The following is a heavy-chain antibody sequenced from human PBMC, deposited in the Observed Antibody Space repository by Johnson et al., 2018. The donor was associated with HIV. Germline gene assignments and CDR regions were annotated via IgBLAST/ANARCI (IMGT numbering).Heavy chain of an antibody. CDR3: SGGKWGVGANAFDV. CDR1: GFTFSVYY. CDR2: ISSSGSTI. J-gene: IGHJ3*01. Sequence: QVQLVESGGGLVKPGGSLRLSCAASGFTFSVYYMSWIRQAPGQGLEWVSYISSSGSTIYYADSVKGRFTISRDNAKNSLFLQMNSLRAEDTAVYYCSGGKWGVGANAFDVWGQGTMVTVSS. V-gene: IGHV3-11*04. D-gene: IGHD1-26*01.